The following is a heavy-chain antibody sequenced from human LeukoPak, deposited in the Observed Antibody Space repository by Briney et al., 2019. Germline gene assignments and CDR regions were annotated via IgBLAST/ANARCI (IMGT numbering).Heavy chain of an antibody. Sequence: PSETLSLTCAVSGYSISSGYYWGWTRQPPGKGLEWIGSIYRNGSTYYNPSLKSRVTISVDTSKDQFSLKLRSVTAADTAVYYCARREYNSSRDYWGQGTLVTVSS. CDR2: IYRNGST. CDR1: GYSISSGYY. J-gene: IGHJ4*02. CDR3: ARREYNSSRDY. V-gene: IGHV4-38-2*01. D-gene: IGHD6-6*01.